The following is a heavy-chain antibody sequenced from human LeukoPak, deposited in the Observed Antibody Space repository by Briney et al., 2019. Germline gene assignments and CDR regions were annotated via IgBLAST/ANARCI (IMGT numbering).Heavy chain of an antibody. CDR1: GLTFGSYA. CDR2: ISYDGSNK. J-gene: IGHJ6*04. D-gene: IGHD2-15*01. CDR3: ARELLGMDV. V-gene: IGHV3-30*04. Sequence: GGSRSPSCEPLGLTFGSYAMHWFRQAPGKGLEWVAVISYDGSNKYYADSVKGRFTISRDNSKNTLYLQMNSLRAEDTAVYYCARELLGMDVWGKGTTVTVSS.